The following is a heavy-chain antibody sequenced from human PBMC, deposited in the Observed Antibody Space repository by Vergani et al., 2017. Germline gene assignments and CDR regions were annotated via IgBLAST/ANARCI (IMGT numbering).Heavy chain of an antibody. CDR1: GGSISSDGYA. CDR3: ARALWGIQH. Sequence: QLQLQESGSGLVKPSQTLSLTCAVSGGSISSDGYAWSWLRQPPGKGLEWIGYIYHSGSTYSNPSLKSRVTISVDRSKNQFSLKLSSVTAADTAVYYCARALWGIQHWGQGTLVTVSS. J-gene: IGHJ1*01. V-gene: IGHV4-30-2*01. D-gene: IGHD3-10*01. CDR2: IYHSGST.